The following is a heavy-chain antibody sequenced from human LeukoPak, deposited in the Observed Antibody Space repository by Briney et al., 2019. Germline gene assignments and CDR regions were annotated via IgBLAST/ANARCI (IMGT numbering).Heavy chain of an antibody. D-gene: IGHD3-3*01. CDR2: INHSGST. Sequence: SETLSLTCAVYVGSFSGYYWSWIRQPPGKGLEWIGEINHSGSTNYNPSLKSRVTISVDTSKNQFSLKLSSVTAADTAVYYCARGCFEVVTSYYFDYWGQGSLVTVSS. CDR1: VGSFSGYY. CDR3: ARGCFEVVTSYYFDY. V-gene: IGHV4-34*01. J-gene: IGHJ4*02.